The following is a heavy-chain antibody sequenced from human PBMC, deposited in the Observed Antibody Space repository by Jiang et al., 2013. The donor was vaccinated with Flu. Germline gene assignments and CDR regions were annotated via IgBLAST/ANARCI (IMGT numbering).Heavy chain of an antibody. CDR1: GYSFTSYW. CDR2: IYPGDSDT. V-gene: IGHV5-51*01. D-gene: IGHD3-22*01. Sequence: GAEVKKPGESLKISCKGSGYSFTSYWIGWVRQMPGKGLEWMGIIYPGDSDTRYSPSFQGQVTISADKSISTAYLQWSSLKASDTAMYYCATHPERYYDSSGYPDYWGQGTLVTVSS. J-gene: IGHJ4*02. CDR3: ATHPERYYDSSGYPDY.